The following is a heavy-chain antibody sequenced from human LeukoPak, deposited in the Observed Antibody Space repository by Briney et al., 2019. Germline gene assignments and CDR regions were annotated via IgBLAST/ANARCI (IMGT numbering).Heavy chain of an antibody. J-gene: IGHJ6*03. Sequence: PGGSLRLSCAASGLTFSSYWMHWVRQAPGKGLVWVSRINTDGSSTSYADSVKGRFTISRDNAKNTLYLQMNSLRAEDTAVYYCARGSVRGGYSYYTDVWGKGTTVTISS. V-gene: IGHV3-74*01. CDR3: ARGSVRGGYSYYTDV. CDR2: INTDGSST. CDR1: GLTFSSYW. D-gene: IGHD3-10*01.